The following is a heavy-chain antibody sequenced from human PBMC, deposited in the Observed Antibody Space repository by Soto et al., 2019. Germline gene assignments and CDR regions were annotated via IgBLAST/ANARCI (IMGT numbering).Heavy chain of an antibody. J-gene: IGHJ6*02. Sequence: SGLTLAHPSQPLPLSCNFLGFSLSTSGVGVGWIRQPPGQALEWLALIFWDDAKRYRPCLMRRLTISTDTSKYQVVLTMTNMDPVDTATYYCAHLPGLPDYYYGIDVWGQGTTVTVSS. V-gene: IGHV2-5*02. CDR2: IFWDDAK. D-gene: IGHD2-21*01. CDR1: GFSLSTSGVG. CDR3: AHLPGLPDYYYGIDV.